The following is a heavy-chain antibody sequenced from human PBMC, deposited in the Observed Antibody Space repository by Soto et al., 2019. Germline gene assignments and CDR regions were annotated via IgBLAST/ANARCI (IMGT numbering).Heavy chain of an antibody. Sequence: QVQLVQSGTEVKEPGSSVKVSCKASGGTFSSYAISWVRQAPGQGLEWMGGVIPMFGTANYAHKFQGRVTITADKSTSTAYMELSSLRSEDTAVYYCAREAVGYCSSTSCYRPGYYYYGIDVWGQGTTVTVSS. V-gene: IGHV1-69*06. CDR2: VIPMFGTA. J-gene: IGHJ6*02. D-gene: IGHD2-2*01. CDR3: AREAVGYCSSTSCYRPGYYYYGIDV. CDR1: GGTFSSYA.